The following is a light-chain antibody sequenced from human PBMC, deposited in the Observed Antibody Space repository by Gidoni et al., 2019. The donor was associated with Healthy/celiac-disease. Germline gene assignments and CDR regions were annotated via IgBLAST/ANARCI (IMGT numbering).Light chain of an antibody. CDR3: QQYNNWPPA. CDR2: GAS. V-gene: IGKV3-15*01. Sequence: ETLMTQSPATLSVSPGERATLSCRASQSVSSNLAWYQQKPGQAPRLLIYGASTRATGIPARFSGSGSGTEFTLTISSLQSEDFAVYYCQQYNNWPPAFGGGTKVEIK. CDR1: QSVSSN. J-gene: IGKJ4*01.